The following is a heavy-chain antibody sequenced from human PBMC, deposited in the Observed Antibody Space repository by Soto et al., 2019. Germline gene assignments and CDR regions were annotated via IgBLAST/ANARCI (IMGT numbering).Heavy chain of an antibody. Sequence: GGSLRLSCAASGFTFSRYGMNWLRQAPGKGLEWVASISSSTSYVYYADSVKGRFSTSRDNAKNILYLEMYALRTEDTAVYYCARDPSEGRVGNWFESWGQGTLVTVS. V-gene: IGHV3-21*06. CDR2: ISSSTSYV. CDR3: ARDPSEGRVGNWFES. CDR1: GFTFSRYG. J-gene: IGHJ5*01. D-gene: IGHD2-2*01.